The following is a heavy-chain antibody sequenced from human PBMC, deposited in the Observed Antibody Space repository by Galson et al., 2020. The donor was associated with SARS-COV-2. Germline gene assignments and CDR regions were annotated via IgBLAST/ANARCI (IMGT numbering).Heavy chain of an antibody. Sequence: QLGESLKIPCTGSGFPFSYDWMHWVRQAPGKGLEWVANIKHDGSETYYVDSVKGRFTLSRDNVKNSVYPQVNRLRAGETALYFCVGGSGWLPDYWGQGTMVTVSA. V-gene: IGHV3-7*03. CDR2: IKHDGSET. D-gene: IGHD6-19*01. CDR3: VGGSGWLPDY. J-gene: IGHJ3*01. CDR1: GFPFSYDW.